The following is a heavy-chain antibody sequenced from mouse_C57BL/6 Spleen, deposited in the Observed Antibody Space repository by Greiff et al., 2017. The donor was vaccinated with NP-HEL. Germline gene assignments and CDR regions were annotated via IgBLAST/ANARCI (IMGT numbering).Heavy chain of an antibody. CDR1: GYAFSSSW. V-gene: IGHV1-82*01. D-gene: IGHD1-1*01. CDR2: IYPGDGDT. J-gene: IGHJ1*03. CDR3: ARAPYITTVVDWYFDV. Sequence: VMLVESGPELVKPGASVKISCKASGYAFSSSWMNWVKQRPGKGLEWIGRIYPGDGDTNYNGKFKGKATLTADKSSSTAYMQLSSLTSEDSAVYFCARAPYITTVVDWYFDVWGTGTTVTVSS.